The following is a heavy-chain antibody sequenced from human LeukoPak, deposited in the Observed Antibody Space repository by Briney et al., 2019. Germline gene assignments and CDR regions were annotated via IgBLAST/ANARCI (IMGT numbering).Heavy chain of an antibody. CDR2: INPSGGST. Sequence: ASVKVSCKASGYTFTSYYMHWVRQAPGQGLEWMAIINPSGGSTTFAQKFQGRVTMTRDTSTSTVYMELSSLRSEDTAVYYCARERGGDCYFDYWGQGTLVTVSS. D-gene: IGHD2-21*01. CDR3: ARERGGDCYFDY. CDR1: GYTFTSYY. J-gene: IGHJ4*02. V-gene: IGHV1-46*01.